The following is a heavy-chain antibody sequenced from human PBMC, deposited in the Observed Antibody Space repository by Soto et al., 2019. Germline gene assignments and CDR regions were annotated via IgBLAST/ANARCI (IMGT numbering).Heavy chain of an antibody. J-gene: IGHJ6*02. CDR1: GGSMSRYY. Sequence: SATLSVTCPVAGGSMSRYYWSWIRQPPGKGLEWIGYIYYSGHTNSNPSLKSRVTISVDTSKNQFSLKLSSVTAADTAVYYCARGIATTEMDVWGQGTTVT. CDR3: ARGIATTEMDV. V-gene: IGHV4-59*01. CDR2: IYYSGHT. D-gene: IGHD6-13*01.